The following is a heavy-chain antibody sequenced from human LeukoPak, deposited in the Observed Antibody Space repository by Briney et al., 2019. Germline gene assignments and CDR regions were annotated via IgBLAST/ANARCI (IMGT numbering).Heavy chain of an antibody. CDR2: INPNSGGT. V-gene: IGHV1-2*06. D-gene: IGHD1-26*01. J-gene: IGHJ4*02. CDR3: ARATRSRRWELPAYFDY. CDR1: GYTFTGYH. Sequence: ASVKVSCKASGYTFTGYHMHWVRQAPGQGLEWIGRINPNSGGTNYAQKFQGRVTMTRDTSISTAYMELSRLRSDDTAVYYCARATRSRRWELPAYFDYWGQGTLVTVSS.